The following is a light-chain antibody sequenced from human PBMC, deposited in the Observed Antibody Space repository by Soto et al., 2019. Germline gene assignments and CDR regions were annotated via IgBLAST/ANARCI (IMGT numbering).Light chain of an antibody. CDR3: QQYEAVVT. CDR1: QSLTNNY. Sequence: EIVLTQSPGTLSLSPGEIATLSCRASQSLTNNYFAWYQQKPGRALRLLIDGASTRATGIPDRFSGSGSGTDFTLTISRLEREDVAVYYCQQYEAVVTFVQGNKVEI. J-gene: IGKJ1*01. V-gene: IGKV3-20*01. CDR2: GAS.